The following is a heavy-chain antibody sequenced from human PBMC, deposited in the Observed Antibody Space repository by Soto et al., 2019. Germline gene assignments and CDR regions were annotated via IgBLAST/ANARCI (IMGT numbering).Heavy chain of an antibody. J-gene: IGHJ5*02. Sequence: GGSLRLSCAASGFTVSSNYMSWVRQAPGKGLEWVSVIYGGGSTYYADSVKGRFTISRDNSKNTLYLQMNSLRAEDTAVYYCARVVAAGHNWFDPWGQGTLVTVSS. V-gene: IGHV3-53*01. CDR3: ARVVAAGHNWFDP. CDR1: GFTVSSNY. CDR2: IYGGGST. D-gene: IGHD6-13*01.